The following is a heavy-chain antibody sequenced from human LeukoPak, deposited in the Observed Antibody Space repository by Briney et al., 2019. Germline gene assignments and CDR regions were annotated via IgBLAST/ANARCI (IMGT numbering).Heavy chain of an antibody. CDR3: AKDLSGRYSSSWYFFDY. CDR1: GFTFSSYA. D-gene: IGHD6-13*01. J-gene: IGHJ4*02. V-gene: IGHV3-23*01. Sequence: GGSLRLSCAASGFTFSSYAMSWVRQAPGKGLEWVSAISGSAGSTYYADSVKGRFTISRDNSKNMLYLQMNSLRAEDTAVYYCAKDLSGRYSSSWYFFDYWGQGTLVTVSS. CDR2: ISGSAGST.